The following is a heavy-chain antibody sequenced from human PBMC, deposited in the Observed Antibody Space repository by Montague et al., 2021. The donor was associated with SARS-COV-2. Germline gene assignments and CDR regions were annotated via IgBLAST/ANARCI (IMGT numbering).Heavy chain of an antibody. CDR3: ARHRRYDVVTHYPDF. J-gene: IGHJ4*02. CDR1: GGSFDSDNFF. CDR2: ISNGGRT. D-gene: IGHD3-9*01. V-gene: IGHV4-39*01. Sequence: SETLSLTCSVSGGSFDSDNFFWGWIRQPPGKRLEWIGVISNGGRTFDXPSLKSRVTISVHTSRNQLSLNVKSVTAADTAVYYCARHRRYDVVTHYPDFWGQGILVTVSS.